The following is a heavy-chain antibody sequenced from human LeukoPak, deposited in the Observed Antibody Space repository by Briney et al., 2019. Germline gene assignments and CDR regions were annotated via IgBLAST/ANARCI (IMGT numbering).Heavy chain of an antibody. Sequence: PGGSLRLSCAAPGFTSSSYEMNWVRPASGKGLEWVASSSSSSSNIYYADAVKGRFPISRDNAKNSLYLQMNSLRAEDTAVYYCAELGITMIGGVWGKGTTVTISS. V-gene: IGHV3-21*01. D-gene: IGHD3-10*02. CDR1: GFTSSSYE. J-gene: IGHJ6*04. CDR2: SSSSSSNI. CDR3: AELGITMIGGV.